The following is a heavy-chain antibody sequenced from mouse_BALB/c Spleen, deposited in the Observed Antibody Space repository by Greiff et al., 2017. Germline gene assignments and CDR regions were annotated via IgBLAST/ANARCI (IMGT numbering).Heavy chain of an antibody. D-gene: IGHD4-1*01. Sequence: QVQLKESGPGLVAPSQSLSITCTVSGFSLTSYDISWIRQPPGKGLEWLGVIWTGGGTNYNSAFMSRLSISKDNSKSQVFLKMNSLQTDDTAIYYCVRVFSGTGAMDYWGQGTSVTVSS. CDR1: GFSLTSYD. CDR3: VRVFSGTGAMDY. J-gene: IGHJ4*01. V-gene: IGHV2-9-2*01. CDR2: IWTGGGT.